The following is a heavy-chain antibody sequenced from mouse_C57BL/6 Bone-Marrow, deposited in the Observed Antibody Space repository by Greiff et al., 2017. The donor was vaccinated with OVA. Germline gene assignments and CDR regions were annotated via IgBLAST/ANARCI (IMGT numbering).Heavy chain of an antibody. D-gene: IGHD4-1*01. CDR2: IDPGNSDT. CDR3: TTRKLGPSFDY. Sequence: EVQLQQSGTVLARPGASVKMSCKTSGYTFTSYWMHWVKQRPGQGLEWIGAIDPGNSDTSYNQTFKGTAKLTAVTSASTAYMALSSLTNEDSAVYYGTTRKLGPSFDYWGQGTTLTVSS. J-gene: IGHJ2*01. V-gene: IGHV1-5*01. CDR1: GYTFTSYW.